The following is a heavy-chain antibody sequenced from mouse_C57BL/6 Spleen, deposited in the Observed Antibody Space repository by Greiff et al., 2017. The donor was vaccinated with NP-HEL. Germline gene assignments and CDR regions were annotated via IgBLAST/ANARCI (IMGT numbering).Heavy chain of an antibody. CDR1: GFTFTDYY. J-gene: IGHJ2*01. CDR2: IRNKANGYTT. Sequence: EVNLVESGGGLVQPGGSLSLSCAASGFTFTDYYMSWVRQPPGKALEWLGFIRNKANGYTTEYSASVKGRFTISRDNSQSILYLQMNALRAEDSATYYCARSQEGNYFDYWGQGTTLTVSS. CDR3: ARSQEGNYFDY. V-gene: IGHV7-3*01.